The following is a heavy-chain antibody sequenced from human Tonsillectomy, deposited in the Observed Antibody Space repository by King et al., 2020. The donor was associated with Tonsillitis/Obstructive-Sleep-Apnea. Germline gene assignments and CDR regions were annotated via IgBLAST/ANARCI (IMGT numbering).Heavy chain of an antibody. CDR2: IYFSGST. D-gene: IGHD6-13*01. CDR1: GGSVSSGSYY. J-gene: IGHJ5*02. Sequence: QLQESGPGLVKPSETLSLTCTVSGGSVSSGSYYWSWIRQPPGKGLECIGDIYFSGSTNYNPSLKRRVTISVDTSKNQFSLKVSSVTAADTAVYYCARALGYSSWFDPWGQGTLVTVSS. CDR3: ARALGYSSWFDP. V-gene: IGHV4-61*01.